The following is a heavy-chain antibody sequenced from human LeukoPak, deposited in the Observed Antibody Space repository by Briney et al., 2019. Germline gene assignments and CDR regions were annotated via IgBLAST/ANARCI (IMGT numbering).Heavy chain of an antibody. CDR1: GFTVSSKY. V-gene: IGHV3-53*01. J-gene: IGHJ4*02. Sequence: GGSLRLSCAASGFTVSSKYMSWVRQAPGKGLEWVSVIYSGGSTYYADSVKGRFTISRDNSKNTLYLQMNSLRAEDTAVYYCAREGITGMTSPYFDYWGQGTLVTVSS. CDR3: AREGITGMTSPYFDY. CDR2: IYSGGST. D-gene: IGHD1-20*01.